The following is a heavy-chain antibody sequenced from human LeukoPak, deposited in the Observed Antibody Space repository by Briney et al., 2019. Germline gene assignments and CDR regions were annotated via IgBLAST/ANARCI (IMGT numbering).Heavy chain of an antibody. Sequence: PGGSLRLSCAASGFTFSSYAMSWVRQAPGKGLEWVSAISGSGGSTYYADSVKGRFTISRDNSKNTLYLQMNSLKTEDTAVYYCTTGSPAAGEKWWVIYYYGMDVWGQGTTVTVSS. CDR1: GFTFSSYA. V-gene: IGHV3-23*01. D-gene: IGHD6-13*01. J-gene: IGHJ6*02. CDR2: ISGSGGST. CDR3: TTGSPAAGEKWWVIYYYGMDV.